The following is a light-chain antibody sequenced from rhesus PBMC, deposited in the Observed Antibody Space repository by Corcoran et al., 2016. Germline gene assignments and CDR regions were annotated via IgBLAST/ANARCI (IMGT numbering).Light chain of an antibody. Sequence: ETVVTQSPATLALSPGERATLSCRASQSVGSHLAWSQQKPGQAPRLLFYGAPSRATGIPAKCSGRWSGTDFPLPITGLEPEDVGVYYCQESSNLSLYSFGQGTKVEIK. CDR1: QSVGSH. CDR2: GAP. J-gene: IGKJ2*01. CDR3: QESSNLSLYS. V-gene: IGKV3-24*04.